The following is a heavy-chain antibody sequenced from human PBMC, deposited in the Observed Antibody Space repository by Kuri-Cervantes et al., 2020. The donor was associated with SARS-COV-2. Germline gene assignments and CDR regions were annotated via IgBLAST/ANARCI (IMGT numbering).Heavy chain of an antibody. Sequence: SETLSLTCTVSGYSISSGYYWGWIRQPPGKGLEWIGSIYHSGSTYYNPPLKSRVTISVDTSKNQFSLKLSSVTAADTAVYYCARTLASITGTYMDVWGKGTTVTVSS. CDR2: IYHSGST. J-gene: IGHJ6*03. CDR1: GYSISSGYY. D-gene: IGHD1-7*01. CDR3: ARTLASITGTYMDV. V-gene: IGHV4-38-2*02.